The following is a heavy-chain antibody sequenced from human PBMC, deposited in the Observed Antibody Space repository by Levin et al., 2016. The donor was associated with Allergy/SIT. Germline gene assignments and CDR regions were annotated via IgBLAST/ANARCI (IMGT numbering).Heavy chain of an antibody. D-gene: IGHD3-10*01. CDR2: ISWNAGTI. CDR3: ARAVRGLGGDF. J-gene: IGHJ4*02. CDR1: GFIFDDYT. V-gene: IGHV3-9*01. Sequence: SLKISCAASGFIFDDYTMHWVRQAPGKGLEWVSDISWNAGTIGYADSVKGRFTISRDDPKNMLYLQMNSLRVEDTAVYYCARAVRGLGGDFWGQGTLVTVSS.